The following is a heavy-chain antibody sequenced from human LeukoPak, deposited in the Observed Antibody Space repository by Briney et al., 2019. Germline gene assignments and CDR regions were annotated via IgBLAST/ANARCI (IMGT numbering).Heavy chain of an antibody. CDR3: ARRFYYYYMDV. CDR1: GGSFSGYY. Sequence: KPSETLSLTCAVYGGSFSGYYWGWIRQPPGKGLEWIGEINHSGDTNYSPSLESRVTISVDTSKNQFSLKLSSVTAADTAVYYCARRFYYYYMDVWGKGTTVTISS. J-gene: IGHJ6*03. V-gene: IGHV4-34*01. CDR2: INHSGDT.